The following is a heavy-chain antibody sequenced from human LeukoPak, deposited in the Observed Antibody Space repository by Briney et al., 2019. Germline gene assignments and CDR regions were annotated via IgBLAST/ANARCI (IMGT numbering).Heavy chain of an antibody. D-gene: IGHD3-22*01. Sequence: PGGSLRLSCAASGFTFSSYSVNWVRQAPGKGLEWVSSISTSSSYIYYADSVQGRFTISRDNAKNSLYLQMNSLRAEDTAVYYCVRDWGYDSSGYWQKYFDTWGQGTLVTVSS. CDR3: VRDWGYDSSGYWQKYFDT. CDR2: ISTSSSYI. CDR1: GFTFSSYS. J-gene: IGHJ4*02. V-gene: IGHV3-21*01.